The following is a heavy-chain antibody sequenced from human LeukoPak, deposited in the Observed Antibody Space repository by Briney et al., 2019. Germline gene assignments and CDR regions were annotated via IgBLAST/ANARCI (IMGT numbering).Heavy chain of an antibody. J-gene: IGHJ6*03. CDR2: IYYSGST. V-gene: IGHV4-59*01. CDR3: ARVEYYYYYMDV. CDR1: GGSISSYY. Sequence: PSETLSLTCSVSGGSISSYYWSWSRQPPGKGLEWIGYIYYSGSTNYNPSLKSRVTISVDTSKNQFSLKLSSVTAADTAVYYCARVEYYYYYMDVWGKGTTVTISS.